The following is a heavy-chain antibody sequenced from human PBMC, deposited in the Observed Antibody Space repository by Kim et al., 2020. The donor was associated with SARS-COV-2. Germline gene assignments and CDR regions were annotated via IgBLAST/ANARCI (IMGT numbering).Heavy chain of an antibody. CDR3: AKDHKSSGRPAFDY. D-gene: IGHD6-19*01. CDR2: RSNGNNP. CDR1: GFTFSSFT. Sequence: GGSLRLSCAASGFTFSSFTMNWVRQAPGRGLEWVASRSNGNNPYDADSVKVRFTVSRDNAKNTLYLQMDNLRVGDTALYYCAKDHKSSGRPAFDYWCQGTQVTVSS. V-gene: IGHV3-48*01. J-gene: IGHJ4*02.